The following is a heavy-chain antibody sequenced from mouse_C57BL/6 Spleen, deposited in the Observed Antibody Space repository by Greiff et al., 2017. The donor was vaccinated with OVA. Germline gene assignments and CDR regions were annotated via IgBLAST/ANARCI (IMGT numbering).Heavy chain of an antibody. Sequence: VQLQQSGPELVKPGASVKLSCKASGYTFTSYWMQWVKQRPGQGLEWIGEIDPSDSYTNYNQKFKGKATLTVDTSSSTAYMQLSSLTSEDSAVYYCARWTTVVATDFDYWGQGTTLTVSS. CDR3: ARWTTVVATDFDY. V-gene: IGHV1-50*01. D-gene: IGHD1-1*01. CDR2: IDPSDSYT. J-gene: IGHJ2*01. CDR1: GYTFTSYW.